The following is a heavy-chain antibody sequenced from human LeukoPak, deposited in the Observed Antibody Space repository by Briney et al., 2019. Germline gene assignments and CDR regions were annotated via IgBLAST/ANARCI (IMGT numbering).Heavy chain of an antibody. J-gene: IGHJ5*02. V-gene: IGHV3-7*01. Sequence: PGGSLTLSCAASGFTFSSYWMSWVRQAPGKGLEWVANIKQDGSEKYYVDSVKGRFTISRDNAKNSLYLQMNSLSAEDTAVYYCARGPYYDFWSGLIDPWGQGTLVTVSS. D-gene: IGHD3-3*01. CDR3: ARGPYYDFWSGLIDP. CDR2: IKQDGSEK. CDR1: GFTFSSYW.